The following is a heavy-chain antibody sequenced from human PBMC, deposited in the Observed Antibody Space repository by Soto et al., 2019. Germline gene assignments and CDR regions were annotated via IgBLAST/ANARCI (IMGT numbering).Heavy chain of an antibody. CDR3: ARDYCSGGSCYFDYGMDV. CDR1: GYTFTSYY. CDR2: INPSGGST. Sequence: ASVKVSCKASGYTFTSYYMHWVRQAPGRGLEWMGIINPSGGSTSYAQKFQGRVTMTRDTSTSTVYMELSSLRSEDTAVYYCARDYCSGGSCYFDYGMDVWGQGTTVTVSS. V-gene: IGHV1-46*01. D-gene: IGHD2-15*01. J-gene: IGHJ6*02.